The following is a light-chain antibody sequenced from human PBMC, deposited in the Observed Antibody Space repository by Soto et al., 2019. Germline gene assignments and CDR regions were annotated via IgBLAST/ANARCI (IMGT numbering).Light chain of an antibody. J-gene: IGKJ5*01. Sequence: EIVLTQSPGTLSLSPGERATLSCRASQSVSSSLAWYQQKPGQAPRLLIYDASNRAAGVPDRISGDGSGKDYTLTISSLEPEDFAVYYCQQRTRWPMTFGQGIRREI. CDR3: QQRTRWPMT. CDR1: QSVSSS. V-gene: IGKV3-11*01. CDR2: DAS.